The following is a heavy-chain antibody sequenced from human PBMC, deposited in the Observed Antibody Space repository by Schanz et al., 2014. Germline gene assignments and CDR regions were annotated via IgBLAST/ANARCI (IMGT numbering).Heavy chain of an antibody. CDR3: ARDRVYRFLKGENRFYFDY. CDR2: ISPYNGNT. V-gene: IGHV1-18*01. CDR1: GYTFTNYG. D-gene: IGHD3-3*01. Sequence: QVRLVQSGAELKMPGATVKVSCETSGYTFTNYGVSWVRQAPGQGLEWVAWISPYNGNTAYAQNLTGIFRMTTDTSTATAYMEVRSLPSDDTAVYYCARDRVYRFLKGENRFYFDYWGQGTLVIVSS. J-gene: IGHJ4*02.